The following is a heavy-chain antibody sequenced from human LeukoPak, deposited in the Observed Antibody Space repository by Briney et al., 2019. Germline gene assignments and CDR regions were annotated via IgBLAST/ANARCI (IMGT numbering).Heavy chain of an antibody. CDR3: STAAVH. CDR2: IRSQIDGRTT. CDR1: GFTFSNAW. V-gene: IGHV3-15*01. Sequence: PGGSLRLSCAVSGFTFSNAWMSWVRQSPGKGLEWVGRIRSQIDGRTTDYAAPVKGRFTISRDDSKNTLYLQMNSLKTEDTALYYCSTAAVHWGQGTLVTVSS. J-gene: IGHJ4*02.